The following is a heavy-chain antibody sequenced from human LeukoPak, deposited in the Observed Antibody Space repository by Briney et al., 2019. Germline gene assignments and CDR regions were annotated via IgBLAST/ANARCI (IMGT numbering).Heavy chain of an antibody. CDR1: GGTFSSYA. CDR3: ARRVLAARPSAFDI. Sequence: SVTVSCKASGGTFSSYAISWVRQAPGQGLEWMGGIIPIFGTANYAQKFQGRVTITTDESTSTAYMELSSLRSEDTAVYYCARRVLAARPSAFDIWGQGTMVTVSS. J-gene: IGHJ3*02. CDR2: IIPIFGTA. D-gene: IGHD6-6*01. V-gene: IGHV1-69*05.